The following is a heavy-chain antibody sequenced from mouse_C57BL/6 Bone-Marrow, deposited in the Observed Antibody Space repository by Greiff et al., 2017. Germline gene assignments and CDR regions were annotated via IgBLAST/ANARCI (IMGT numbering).Heavy chain of an antibody. CDR3: ARGLFDY. J-gene: IGHJ2*01. V-gene: IGHV1-69*01. CDR2: IDPSDSFT. CDR1: GYTFTSYW. Sequence: VKLQQPGAELVLPGASVKLSCKASGYTFTSYWMHWVKQRPGQGLAWIGEIDPSDSFTNYNQKFKGKSTLTVDKSSSTAYMQLSSLTSEDSAVYYCARGLFDYWSQGTTLTVSS.